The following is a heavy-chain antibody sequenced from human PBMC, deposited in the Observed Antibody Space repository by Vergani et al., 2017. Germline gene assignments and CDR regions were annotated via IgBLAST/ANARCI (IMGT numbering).Heavy chain of an antibody. J-gene: IGHJ5*02. Sequence: EVQLLESGGGLVQPGGSLRLSCAASGFTFSSYAMSWVRQAPGKGLEWVSAISGSGGSTYYADSVKGRFTISRDNAKNSLYLQMNSLRAEDTAVYYCARVISDDTWFDPWGQGTLVTVSS. D-gene: IGHD3-10*01. V-gene: IGHV3-23*01. CDR1: GFTFSSYA. CDR3: ARVISDDTWFDP. CDR2: ISGSGGST.